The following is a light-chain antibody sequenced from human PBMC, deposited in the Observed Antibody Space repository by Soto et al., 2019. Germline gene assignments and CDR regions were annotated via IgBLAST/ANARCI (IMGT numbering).Light chain of an antibody. J-gene: IGLJ1*01. Sequence: VLTQPPSVSGAPGQRVTISCTGSSSNIGAGYDVHWYQQFPGTAPKLLIYGNSNRPSGVPDRFSGSKSGTSASLAITGLQAEDEADYYCQSYDKSLSGSYVFGTGTKVTVL. V-gene: IGLV1-40*01. CDR3: QSYDKSLSGSYV. CDR1: SSNIGAGYD. CDR2: GNS.